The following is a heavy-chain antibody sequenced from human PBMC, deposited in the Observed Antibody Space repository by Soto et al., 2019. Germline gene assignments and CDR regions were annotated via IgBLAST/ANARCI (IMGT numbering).Heavy chain of an antibody. Sequence: EVQLVESGGGLLKPGGSLKLSCVASEFTFSDAWMTWFRQAPGKRLEWVGRIKSEADGGTIEYAAPVKGRFSISRDDSRKTLFLQMNTLKTEDTAVYYCATMLRGVFILPTWGPGTLVTVSS. CDR1: EFTFSDAW. J-gene: IGHJ5*02. CDR3: ATMLRGVFILPT. V-gene: IGHV3-15*01. D-gene: IGHD3-10*01. CDR2: IKSEADGGTI.